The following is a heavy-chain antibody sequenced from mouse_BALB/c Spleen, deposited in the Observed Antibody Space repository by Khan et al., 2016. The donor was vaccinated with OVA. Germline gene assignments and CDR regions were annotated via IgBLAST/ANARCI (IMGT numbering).Heavy chain of an antibody. CDR3: ARVYGGYFDY. J-gene: IGHJ2*01. V-gene: IGHV3-2*02. CDR2: LSYSGNT. D-gene: IGHD1-1*01. Sequence: EVQLVESGPGLVKPSQSLSLTCTVTGYSITTDYAWNWIRQFPGNKLEWMGYLSYSGNTTYNPSPTSRISLTRDTSKNQFFLQLKSVTTEDTARYYCARVYGGYFDYWGQGTTLTVSS. CDR1: GYSITTDYA.